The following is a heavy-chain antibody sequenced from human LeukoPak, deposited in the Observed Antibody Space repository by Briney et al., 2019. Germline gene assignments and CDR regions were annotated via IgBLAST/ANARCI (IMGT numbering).Heavy chain of an antibody. D-gene: IGHD3-10*01. J-gene: IGHJ4*02. Sequence: PSETLSLTCTVSGGSISSYYWSWIRQPPGKVLEWIGYIYYSGSTNYNPSLKSRVTISVDTSKNQFSLKLSSVTAADTAVYYCARAPYYYGSGSYLGFDYWGQGTLVTVSS. CDR2: IYYSGST. CDR3: ARAPYYYGSGSYLGFDY. V-gene: IGHV4-59*01. CDR1: GGSISSYY.